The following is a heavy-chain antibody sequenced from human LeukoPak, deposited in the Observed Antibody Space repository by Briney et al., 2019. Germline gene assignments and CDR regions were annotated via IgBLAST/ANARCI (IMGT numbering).Heavy chain of an antibody. Sequence: SLRLSCAASGFTFSSYGMHWVRQAPGKGLEWVAVIWYDGSNKYYADSVKGRFTISRDNSKNTLYLQMNSLRAEDTAVYYCAKDPLWFGELSSPGHWGQGTLVSVSS. V-gene: IGHV3-33*06. J-gene: IGHJ4*02. CDR3: AKDPLWFGELSSPGH. CDR2: IWYDGSNK. D-gene: IGHD3-10*01. CDR1: GFTFSSYG.